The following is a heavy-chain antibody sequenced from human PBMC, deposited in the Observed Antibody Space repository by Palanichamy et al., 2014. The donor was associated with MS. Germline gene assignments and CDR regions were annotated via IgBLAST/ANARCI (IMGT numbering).Heavy chain of an antibody. CDR2: IYSIGRDNTGSA. D-gene: IGHD7-27*01. J-gene: IGHJ4*02. Sequence: QVQLKESGPGQVKPSETLSLTCIVSGDSISSSFWAWIRQAPGKGLEYIGRIYSIGRDNTGSASYNPSLTSRVTMSLDTSKNHVSLELKSVTAADTAIYYCARDRGTGDRTLDHWGQGILVTVAS. CDR1: GDSISSSF. V-gene: IGHV4-4*07. CDR3: ARDRGTGDRTLDH.